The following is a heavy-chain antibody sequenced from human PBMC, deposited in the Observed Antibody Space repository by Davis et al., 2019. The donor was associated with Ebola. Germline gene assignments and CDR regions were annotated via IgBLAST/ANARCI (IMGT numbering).Heavy chain of an antibody. Sequence: SETLSLTCAVYGGSFSGYYWSWIRQPPGKGLEWIGEINHSGSTNYNPSLKSRVTISVDTSKNQFSLKLSSVTAADTAVYYCARESYYYDSSGYYRGAFDIWGQGTMVTVPS. CDR2: INHSGST. V-gene: IGHV4-34*01. D-gene: IGHD3-22*01. J-gene: IGHJ3*02. CDR1: GGSFSGYY. CDR3: ARESYYYDSSGYYRGAFDI.